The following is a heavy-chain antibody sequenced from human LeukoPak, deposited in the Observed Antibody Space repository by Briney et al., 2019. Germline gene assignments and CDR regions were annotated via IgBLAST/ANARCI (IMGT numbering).Heavy chain of an antibody. CDR3: ARGGTPVVPDY. CDR2: IDPSDSYT. V-gene: IGHV5-10-1*01. Sequence: GESLRISCKGSGYSFTTYWITWVRQMPGKGLEWMGRIDPSDSYTNYSPSFQGHFTISADKSISTAYLQWSSLKASDTAIYYCARGGTPVVPDYWGQGTLVTVSS. D-gene: IGHD2-15*01. J-gene: IGHJ4*02. CDR1: GYSFTTYW.